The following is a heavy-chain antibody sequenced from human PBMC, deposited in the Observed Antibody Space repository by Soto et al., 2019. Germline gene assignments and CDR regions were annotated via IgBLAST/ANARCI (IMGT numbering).Heavy chain of an antibody. V-gene: IGHV4-34*01. D-gene: IGHD3-10*01. J-gene: IGHJ6*02. CDR2: INHSGST. Sequence: SETLSLTCAVYGGSFSGYYWSWIRQPPGKGLEWIGEINHSGSTNYNPSLKSRVTISVDTSKNQFSLKLSSVTAADTAVYYCARHRRYYYGSGSYYYHYGMDFWCQGTTVTVSS. CDR3: ARHRRYYYGSGSYYYHYGMDF. CDR1: GGSFSGYY.